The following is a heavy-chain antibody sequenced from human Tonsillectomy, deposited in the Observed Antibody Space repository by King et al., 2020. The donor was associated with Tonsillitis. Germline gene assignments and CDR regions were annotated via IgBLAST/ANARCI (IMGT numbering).Heavy chain of an antibody. CDR3: ARLGDCAGDCLRQ. CDR1: GASMSSGGYP. V-gene: IGHV4-30-4*07. D-gene: IGHD2-21*02. CDR2: IYYSGST. J-gene: IGHJ4*02. Sequence: VQLQESGPGLVKPSQTLSLTCAVSGASMSSGGYPWSWIRQPPGKGLEWIGYIYYSGSTYYNPSLKSRVTISVDTSKNQFSLKLSSVTAADTAMYYCARLGDCAGDCLRQWGQGTLVTVS.